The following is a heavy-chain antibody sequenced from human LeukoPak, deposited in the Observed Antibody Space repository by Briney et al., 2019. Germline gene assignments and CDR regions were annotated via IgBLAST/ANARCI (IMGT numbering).Heavy chain of an antibody. CDR3: AKVRSGNNYYFDY. CDR1: GFTFSSYA. V-gene: IGHV3-23*01. Sequence: GGSLRLSCAASGFTFSSYAMSWVRQAPGKGLEWVSAISGSGDSTYYADSVKGRFTISRDNSKNTLYLQMDSLRAEDTAVYYCAKVRSGNNYYFDYWGQGTLVTVSS. CDR2: ISGSGDST. J-gene: IGHJ4*02. D-gene: IGHD1/OR15-1a*01.